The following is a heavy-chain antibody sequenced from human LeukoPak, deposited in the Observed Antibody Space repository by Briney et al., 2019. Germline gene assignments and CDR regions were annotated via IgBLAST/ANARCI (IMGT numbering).Heavy chain of an antibody. V-gene: IGHV3-30*04. D-gene: IGHD6-13*01. CDR3: ARAGHASSWYYYYMDV. CDR2: ISYDGSNK. J-gene: IGHJ6*03. Sequence: GGSLRLSCAASGFTFSSYAMHWVRQAPGKGLEWVAVISYDGSNKYYADSVKGRFTISRDNSKNSLYLQMNSLRAEDTALYYCARAGHASSWYYYYMDVWGKGTTVTVSS. CDR1: GFTFSSYA.